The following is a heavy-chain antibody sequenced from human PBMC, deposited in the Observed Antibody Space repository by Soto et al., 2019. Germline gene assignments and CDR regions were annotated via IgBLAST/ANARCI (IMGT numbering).Heavy chain of an antibody. D-gene: IGHD6-19*01. J-gene: IGHJ4*02. CDR2: VFHTGTT. V-gene: IGHV4-4*02. Sequence: QVQLQESGPGLVKPSGTLSLTCAVSGDSVSSPYYWCWVRQPPGKGLEWIGEVFHTGTTSYNPSLRSRVTISMDKSNNQLSLDLSSVTAADTAVYYCARCAGWYAVNSWGPGSLVIVSS. CDR3: ARCAGWYAVNS. CDR1: GDSVSSPYY.